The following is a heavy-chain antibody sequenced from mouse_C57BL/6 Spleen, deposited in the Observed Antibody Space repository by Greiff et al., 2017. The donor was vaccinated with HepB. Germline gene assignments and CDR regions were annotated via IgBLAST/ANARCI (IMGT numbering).Heavy chain of an antibody. CDR2: IGPGSGST. CDR1: GYTFTDYY. V-gene: IGHV1-77*01. D-gene: IGHD1-1*01. J-gene: IGHJ4*01. CDR3: AIPYYYGSSPYAMDY. Sequence: QVQLQQSGAELVKPGASVKISCKASGYTFTDYYINWVKQRPGQGLEWIGKIGPGSGSTYYNQKFKGKATLTVDKSSSTAYMQLSSLTSEDSAVYYCAIPYYYGSSPYAMDYWGQGTSVTVSS.